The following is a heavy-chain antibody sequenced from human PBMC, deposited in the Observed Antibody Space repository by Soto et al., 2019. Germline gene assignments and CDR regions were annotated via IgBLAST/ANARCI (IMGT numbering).Heavy chain of an antibody. D-gene: IGHD3-16*01. CDR3: ARGLRWTRTFDF. CDR2: LSYSGST. V-gene: IGHV4-39*01. J-gene: IGHJ4*02. Sequence: QRQLRESGPGLVKPSETLSLTCSVSGGSITGSSFSWAWIRQSPGTGLQWIGSLSYSGSTYYNPCLEGPVAISADTAKNAFSLELKLMTAADTATYFCARGLRWTRTFDFWGRGTLVTVSS. CDR1: GGSITGSSFS.